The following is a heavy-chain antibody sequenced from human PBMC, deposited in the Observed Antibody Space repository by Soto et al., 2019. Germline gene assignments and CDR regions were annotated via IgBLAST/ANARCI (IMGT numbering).Heavy chain of an antibody. J-gene: IGHJ4*02. CDR1: GFTFSSYA. Sequence: PGGSLSLSCAASGFTFSSYAMSWVRQAPGKGLEWVSAISGSGGSKYYADSVKGRFTISRDNSKNTLYLQMNSLRAEDTAVYYCARDSSSRNFDYWGQGALVTVSS. D-gene: IGHD2-2*01. CDR3: ARDSSSRNFDY. CDR2: ISGSGGSK. V-gene: IGHV3-23*01.